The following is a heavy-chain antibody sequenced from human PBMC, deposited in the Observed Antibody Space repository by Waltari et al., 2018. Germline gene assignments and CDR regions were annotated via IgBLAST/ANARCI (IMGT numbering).Heavy chain of an antibody. J-gene: IGHJ5*02. CDR1: GYAFNDYF. V-gene: IGHV1-2*02. CDR3: ARGYEYGWFDP. CDR2: INPKSGGT. D-gene: IGHD6-6*01. Sequence: QVQLVQSGAEVKEPGASVKVSCKASGYAFNDYFMHWVRQAPGIGLEWMGWINPKSGGTTYAQKFQGRVTMTRDTSITTAYMEVSRLRSDDTAVYYRARGYEYGWFDPWGQGTLVTVSS.